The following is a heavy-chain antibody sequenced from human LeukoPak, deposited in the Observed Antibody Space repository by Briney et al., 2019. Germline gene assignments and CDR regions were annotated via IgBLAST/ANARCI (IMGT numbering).Heavy chain of an antibody. J-gene: IGHJ3*02. CDR3: ASSSGWYGDAFDI. D-gene: IGHD6-19*01. Sequence: PGGSLRLSCAASGFTVSSNYMSWVRQAPGKGLEWVSVIYSGGSTYYADSVKGRFTISRHNSKNTLYLQMNSLRAEDTAAYYCASSSGWYGDAFDIWGQGTMVTVSS. V-gene: IGHV3-53*04. CDR1: GFTVSSNY. CDR2: IYSGGST.